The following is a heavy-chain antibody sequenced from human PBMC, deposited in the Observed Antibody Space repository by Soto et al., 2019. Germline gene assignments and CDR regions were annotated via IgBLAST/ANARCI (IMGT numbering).Heavy chain of an antibody. CDR1: GYTFTIYD. Sequence: GASVKVSCESSGYTFTIYDINWVRQATGQGLEWMGWMNPNSGNTGYAQKFQGRVTMTRNTSISTAYMELSSLRSEDTAVYYCAKGPLYYDFWSGYFDYWGQGTLVTVSS. D-gene: IGHD3-3*01. CDR3: AKGPLYYDFWSGYFDY. CDR2: MNPNSGNT. V-gene: IGHV1-8*01. J-gene: IGHJ4*02.